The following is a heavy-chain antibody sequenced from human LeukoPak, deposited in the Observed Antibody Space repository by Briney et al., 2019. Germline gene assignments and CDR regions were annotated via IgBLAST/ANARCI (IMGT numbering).Heavy chain of an antibody. V-gene: IGHV4-39*01. CDR2: LSSGGST. D-gene: IGHD3-9*01. CDR1: GVSITSINYY. J-gene: IGHJ4*01. CDR3: ARRNILSGYYHFDY. Sequence: SEALSLTCTVSGVSITSINYYWAWIRQPPGKGLEWIGSLSSGGSTYNNPSLESRTSISADTSSNQLFLKLTSVTAADTAVYFCARRNILSGYYHFDYWGHGTLVTVSS.